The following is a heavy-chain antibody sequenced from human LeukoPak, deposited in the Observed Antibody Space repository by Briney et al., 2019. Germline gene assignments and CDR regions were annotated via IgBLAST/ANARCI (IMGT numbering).Heavy chain of an antibody. Sequence: GGSLRLSCAASGFTFSSYATHWVRQAPGKGLEWVAVISYDGSNKYYADSVKGRFTISRDNSKNTLYLQMNSLRAEDTAVYYCARGFPYCSSTSCYSPDYWGQGTLVTVSS. CDR3: ARGFPYCSSTSCYSPDY. D-gene: IGHD2-2*01. V-gene: IGHV3-30-3*01. CDR1: GFTFSSYA. J-gene: IGHJ4*02. CDR2: ISYDGSNK.